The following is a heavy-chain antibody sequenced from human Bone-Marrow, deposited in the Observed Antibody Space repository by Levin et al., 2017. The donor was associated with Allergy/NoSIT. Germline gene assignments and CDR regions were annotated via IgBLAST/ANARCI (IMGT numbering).Heavy chain of an antibody. D-gene: IGHD6-19*01. Sequence: PSETLSLTCTVSGGSISSSSYYWGWIRQPPGKGLEWIGSIYYSGSTYYNPSLKSRVTISVDTSKNQFSLKLSSVTAADTAVYYCAREEVAVAGTYFDYWGQGTLVTVSS. CDR1: GGSISSSSYY. J-gene: IGHJ4*02. CDR2: IYYSGST. V-gene: IGHV4-39*07. CDR3: AREEVAVAGTYFDY.